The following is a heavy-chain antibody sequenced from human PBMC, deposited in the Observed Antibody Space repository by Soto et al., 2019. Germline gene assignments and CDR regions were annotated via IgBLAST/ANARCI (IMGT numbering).Heavy chain of an antibody. J-gene: IGHJ6*02. Sequence: PGGSLRLSCAASGFTFSSYSMNWVRQAPGKGLEWVSSISSSSSYVYYADSVKGRFTISRDNAKNSLYLQMNSLRAEDTAVYYCAREGYYYYGMDVWGQGTTVTVSS. CDR1: GFTFSSYS. V-gene: IGHV3-21*01. CDR2: ISSSSSYV. CDR3: AREGYYYYGMDV.